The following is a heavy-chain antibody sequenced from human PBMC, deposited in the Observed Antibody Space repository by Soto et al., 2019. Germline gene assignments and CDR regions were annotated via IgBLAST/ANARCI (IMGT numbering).Heavy chain of an antibody. CDR3: ARVRVGATYYFDN. J-gene: IGHJ4*01. V-gene: IGHV3-23*01. D-gene: IGHD1-26*01. Sequence: PGGSLRLSCGAAGVPCSNHDMTWVRKAPGKGLEWVSVVSGSGGSTYYADSVKGRFTISRDNVNKSVFLQMNSLTAEDAAVYYCARVRVGATYYFDNWGHGTLVPVSS. CDR1: GVPCSNHD. CDR2: VSGSGGST.